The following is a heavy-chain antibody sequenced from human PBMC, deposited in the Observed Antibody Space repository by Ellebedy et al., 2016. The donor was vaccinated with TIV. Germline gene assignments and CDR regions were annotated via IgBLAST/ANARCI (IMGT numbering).Heavy chain of an antibody. CDR1: GFSLSTSGVG. J-gene: IGHJ4*02. D-gene: IGHD5-12*01. Sequence: SGPTLVKPTQTLTLTCTFSGFSLSTSGVGVGWIRQPPGKALEWLALIYWNDDKRYSPSLKSRLTITKDTSKNQVVLTMTNMDPLETATYYCAHNYRGGYSGYDPFDYWGQGTLVTVSS. CDR3: AHNYRGGYSGYDPFDY. CDR2: IYWNDDK. V-gene: IGHV2-5*01.